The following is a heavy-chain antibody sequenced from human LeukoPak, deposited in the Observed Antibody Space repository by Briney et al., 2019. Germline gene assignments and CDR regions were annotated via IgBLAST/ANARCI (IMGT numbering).Heavy chain of an antibody. CDR1: GFTFDDFF. D-gene: IGHD6-19*01. J-gene: IGHJ4*02. CDR3: AKSRQWLVLREGVDY. Sequence: PGGSLRLSCAASGFTFDDFFMSWVRPRPGKGLEWVSLVSWDGASTYYADSVKGRFTISRDNSKNTLYLQMNSLRAEDTAVYYCAKSRQWLVLREGVDYWGQGTLVTVSS. CDR2: VSWDGAST. V-gene: IGHV3-43*01.